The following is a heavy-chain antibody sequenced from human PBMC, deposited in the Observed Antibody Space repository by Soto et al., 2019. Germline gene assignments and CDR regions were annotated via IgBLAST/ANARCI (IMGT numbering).Heavy chain of an antibody. J-gene: IGHJ3*02. V-gene: IGHV4-59*01. CDR2: MYHSGST. CDR3: ARMGFFGGAWAFDI. D-gene: IGHD3-16*01. Sequence: QVQLQESGPGLVKTSEALSLTCTVTGGSIRSSYWSWIRQPPGKGLEWIGYMYHSGSTGYNPSLKSRVTISVDTSKEQFSLKLISVTAADTAVYYCARMGFFGGAWAFDIWGQGTNVTVSS. CDR1: GGSIRSSY.